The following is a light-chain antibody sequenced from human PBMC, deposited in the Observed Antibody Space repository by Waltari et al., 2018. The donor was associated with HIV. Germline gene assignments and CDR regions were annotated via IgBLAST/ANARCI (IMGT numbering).Light chain of an antibody. CDR1: RRLHLHSYR. CDR2: YKSDSDK. V-gene: IGLV5-45*02. Sequence: QPVLTPPSSLSPSPGPSPSLPSPFRRRLHLHSYRVYWSQQPPGSPPQYLLKYKSDSDKQHGSGVPSRFSGSKDASANAAILVISGLQPDDEADYYCMLWHSSSWVFGGGTKLTVL. CDR3: MLWHSSSWV. J-gene: IGLJ3*02.